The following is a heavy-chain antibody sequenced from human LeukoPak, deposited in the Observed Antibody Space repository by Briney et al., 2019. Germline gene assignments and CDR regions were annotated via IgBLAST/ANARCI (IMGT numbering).Heavy chain of an antibody. CDR1: GYTFTSYG. V-gene: IGHV1-18*01. D-gene: IGHD3-3*01. CDR2: ISAYNGNT. CDR3: ARDTSWSGYSMGWFDP. J-gene: IGHJ5*02. Sequence: ASVKVSCKASGYTFTSYGISWVLQAPGQGLEWMGWISAYNGNTNYAQKLQGRVTMTTDTSTSTAYMELRSLRSDDTAVYYCARDTSWSGYSMGWFDPWGQGTLVTVSS.